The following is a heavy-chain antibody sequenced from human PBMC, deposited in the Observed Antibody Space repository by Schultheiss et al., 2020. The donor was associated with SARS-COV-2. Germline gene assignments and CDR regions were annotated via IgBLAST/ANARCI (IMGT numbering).Heavy chain of an antibody. V-gene: IGHV5-10-1*01. CDR3: ARSLDYDIDV. J-gene: IGHJ6*02. CDR1: GYSFTTYW. CDR2: IDPSDSYT. Sequence: GGSLRLSCKGSGYSFTTYWISWVRQMPGKGLEWMGRIDPSDSYTNYSPSFQGHVTISADKSISTAYLQWSSLKASDTAMYYCARSLDYDIDVWGQGTTVTVSS.